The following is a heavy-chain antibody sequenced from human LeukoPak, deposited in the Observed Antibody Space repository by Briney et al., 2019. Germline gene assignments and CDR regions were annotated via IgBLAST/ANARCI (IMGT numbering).Heavy chain of an antibody. D-gene: IGHD6-13*01. CDR2: IIPIFGTA. Sequence: GASVKVSCKASGGTFSSYAISWVQQAPEQGLEWMGGIIPIFGTANYAQKFQGRVTITADESTSTAYMELSSLRSEDTAVYYCARGEGIAAAGPGYYYYYMDVWGKGTTVTVSS. CDR1: GGTFSSYA. CDR3: ARGEGIAAAGPGYYYYYMDV. V-gene: IGHV1-69*13. J-gene: IGHJ6*03.